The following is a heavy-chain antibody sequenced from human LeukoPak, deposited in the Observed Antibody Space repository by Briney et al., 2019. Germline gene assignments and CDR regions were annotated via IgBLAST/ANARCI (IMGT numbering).Heavy chain of an antibody. CDR2: ISYDGSNK. Sequence: PGGSLRLSCAASGFTFSSYGMHWVRQAPGKGLEWVAVISYDGSNKYYADSVKGRFTISRDNSKNTLYLQMNSLRAEDTAIYYCARRATSGNYQMLHFDSWGQGILVTVSS. CDR3: ARRATSGNYQMLHFDS. CDR1: GFTFSSYG. J-gene: IGHJ4*02. V-gene: IGHV3-30*03. D-gene: IGHD1-7*01.